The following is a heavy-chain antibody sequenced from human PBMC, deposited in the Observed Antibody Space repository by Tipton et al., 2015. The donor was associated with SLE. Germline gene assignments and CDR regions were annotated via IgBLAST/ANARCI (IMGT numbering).Heavy chain of an antibody. CDR1: GGSISSGDYY. CDR3: ARGAGIAAADNYFDY. D-gene: IGHD6-13*01. V-gene: IGHV4-30-4*01. CDR2: IYHSGTT. J-gene: IGHJ4*02. Sequence: TLSLTCTVSGGSISSGDYYWSWIRQSPGKGLEWIGYIYHSGTTYYNPSLQSRATISVDTSENQFSLKLSSVTPEDTAVYYCARGAGIAAADNYFDYWGQGTLVTVSS.